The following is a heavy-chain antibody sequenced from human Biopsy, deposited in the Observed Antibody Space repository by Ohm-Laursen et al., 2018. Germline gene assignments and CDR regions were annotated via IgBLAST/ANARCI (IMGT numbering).Heavy chain of an antibody. J-gene: IGHJ4*02. V-gene: IGHV4-34*08. CDR1: GWTFSDYR. CDR2: INQSGST. D-gene: IGHD4-17*01. CDR3: GNEVYGRDY. Sequence: GTLSLTCAVFGWTFSDYRWTWIRQPTGKGLEWIGQINQSGSTNYNPSLKSRVSISADAYKYVFSLRLTSVTAADTAVYFCGNEVYGRDYWGLGARVTVSS.